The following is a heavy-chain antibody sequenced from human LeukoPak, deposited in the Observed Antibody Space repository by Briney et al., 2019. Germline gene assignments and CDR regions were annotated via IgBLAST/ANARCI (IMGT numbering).Heavy chain of an antibody. Sequence: PSETLSLTCAVYGGSFSGYYWSWIRQPPGKGLEWIGYIYYSGSTNYNPSLKSRVTISVDTSKNQFSLKLSSVTAADTAVYYCVRHLRPDPYSSGWYLDYWGQGTLVTVSS. CDR1: GGSFSGYY. CDR3: VRHLRPDPYSSGWYLDY. CDR2: IYYSGST. D-gene: IGHD6-19*01. J-gene: IGHJ4*02. V-gene: IGHV4-59*08.